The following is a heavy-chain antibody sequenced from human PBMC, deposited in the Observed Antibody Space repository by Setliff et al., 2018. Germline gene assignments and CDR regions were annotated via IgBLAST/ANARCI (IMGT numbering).Heavy chain of an antibody. CDR3: ARPPAGLGNWYFDL. CDR2: IFYNGMA. J-gene: IGHJ2*01. D-gene: IGHD7-27*01. CDR1: GASIRNNYY. V-gene: IGHV4-39*01. Sequence: SSETLSLTCAVSGASIRNNYYWGWIRQSPGTGLEWIGSIFYNGMAYYNPSLKSRVTMSVDTSKNQFSLKLSSVTAADTAVYYCARPPAGLGNWYFDLWGRGTLVTVSS.